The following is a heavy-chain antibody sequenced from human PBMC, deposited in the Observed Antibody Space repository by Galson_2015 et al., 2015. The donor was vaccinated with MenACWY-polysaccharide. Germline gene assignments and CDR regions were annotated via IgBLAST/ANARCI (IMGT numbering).Heavy chain of an antibody. Sequence: SVKVSCKASGYTFTSYGISWVRQAPGQGLEWMGWISAYNGNTNYAQKLQGRVTMTTDTSTSTAYMELRSLRSDDTAVYYCARTGYSSGWPIFNFDYWGQGTLVTVSS. V-gene: IGHV1-18*01. D-gene: IGHD6-19*01. CDR1: GYTFTSYG. CDR3: ARTGYSSGWPIFNFDY. J-gene: IGHJ4*02. CDR2: ISAYNGNT.